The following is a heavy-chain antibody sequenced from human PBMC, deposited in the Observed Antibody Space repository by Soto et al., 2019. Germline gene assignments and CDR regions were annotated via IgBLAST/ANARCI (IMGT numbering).Heavy chain of an antibody. CDR1: GGSISSSSYY. CDR2: IYYSGST. CDR3: ARARTEYYDFLTGYYSSWFAP. D-gene: IGHD3-9*01. J-gene: IGHJ5*02. V-gene: IGHV4-39*01. Sequence: SETLSLTCTVSGGSISSSSYYWGWIRQPPGKGLEWIGSIYYSGSTYYNPSLKSRVTISVDTSKNQFSLKLSSVTAADTAVYYCARARTEYYDFLTGYYSSWFAPGGKGTLVTVSS.